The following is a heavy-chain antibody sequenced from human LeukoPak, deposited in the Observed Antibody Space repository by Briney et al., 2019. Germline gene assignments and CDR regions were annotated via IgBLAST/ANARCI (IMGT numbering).Heavy chain of an antibody. Sequence: GGSLRLSCAASGFTFSDYYMRWLRQAPGKGLEWVSYISSSGSTKYSADSVKGRFTISRDNAKNSLFLQMKSLRADDTAVYYCARTRKNYYDSSGLFDYWGQGTLVTVSS. CDR3: ARTRKNYYDSSGLFDY. CDR2: ISSSGSTK. D-gene: IGHD3-22*01. V-gene: IGHV3-11*01. CDR1: GFTFSDYY. J-gene: IGHJ4*02.